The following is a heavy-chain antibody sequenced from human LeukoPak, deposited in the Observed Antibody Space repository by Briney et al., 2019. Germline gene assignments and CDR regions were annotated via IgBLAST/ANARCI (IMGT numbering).Heavy chain of an antibody. CDR2: ITSSSNII. V-gene: IGHV3-48*04. CDR3: ARGGISRDLDY. J-gene: IGHJ4*02. CDR1: GFTFTSYS. Sequence: GGSLRLSCAVSGFTFTSYSMNWVRQAPAKGLEWVLYITSSSNIIYYADSVKGRFTVSRDNAKNLLYLQMNSLMPEDTAVYYCARGGISRDLDYWGQGTLVTVSS.